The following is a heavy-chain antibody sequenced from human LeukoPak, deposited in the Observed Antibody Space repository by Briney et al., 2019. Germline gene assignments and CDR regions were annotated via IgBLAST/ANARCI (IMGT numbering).Heavy chain of an antibody. Sequence: QPGGSLRLSCAASGFTFSSYAMSWVRQAPGKGLEWVAVISYDGSNKYYADSVKGRFTISRDNSKNTLYLQMNSLRAEDTAVYYCAKGVVDCSSTSCYIPIYYYYGMDVWGQGTTVTVSS. V-gene: IGHV3-30*18. CDR3: AKGVVDCSSTSCYIPIYYYYGMDV. CDR1: GFTFSSYA. J-gene: IGHJ6*02. CDR2: ISYDGSNK. D-gene: IGHD2-2*02.